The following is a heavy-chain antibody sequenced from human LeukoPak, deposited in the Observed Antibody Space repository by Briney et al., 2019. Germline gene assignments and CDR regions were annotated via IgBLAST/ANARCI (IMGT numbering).Heavy chain of an antibody. D-gene: IGHD1-26*01. CDR3: ARADSGSQSRAFDI. Sequence: GASVKVSCKASGYTFTGYYMHWVRQASGQGLEWMGWINPNSGGTNYAQKFQGGVTMTRDTSISTAYMELSRLRSDDTAVYYCARADSGSQSRAFDIWGQGTMVTVSS. CDR2: INPNSGGT. J-gene: IGHJ3*02. V-gene: IGHV1-2*02. CDR1: GYTFTGYY.